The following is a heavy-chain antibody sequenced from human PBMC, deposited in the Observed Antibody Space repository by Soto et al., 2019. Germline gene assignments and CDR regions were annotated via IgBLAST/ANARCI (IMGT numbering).Heavy chain of an antibody. CDR1: GFTFSNYA. V-gene: IGHV3-23*01. Sequence: EVQLLESGGGLVQPGGSLRLSCAASGFTFSNYAMSWVRQAPGKGLEWVSAISSSVGSTYYADSVKGRFTISRDNSKNTLYVQMNSLRAEDTALYYCAKARYSSLTYYSYMDVWGKGTTVTVSS. D-gene: IGHD6-13*01. CDR2: ISSSVGST. CDR3: AKARYSSLTYYSYMDV. J-gene: IGHJ6*03.